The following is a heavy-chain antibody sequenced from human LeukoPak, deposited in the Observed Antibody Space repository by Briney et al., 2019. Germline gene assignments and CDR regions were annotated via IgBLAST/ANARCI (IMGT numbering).Heavy chain of an antibody. Sequence: SETLSLTCTVSGGSISSSSYYWGWIRQPPGKGLEWIGSIYYSGSTNYNPSLKSRVTMSVDTSKNQFSLKLSSVTAADTAVYYCAREKGSGSPYGWFDPWGQGTLVTVSS. CDR1: GGSISSSSYY. V-gene: IGHV4-39*07. J-gene: IGHJ5*02. D-gene: IGHD3-10*01. CDR2: IYYSGST. CDR3: AREKGSGSPYGWFDP.